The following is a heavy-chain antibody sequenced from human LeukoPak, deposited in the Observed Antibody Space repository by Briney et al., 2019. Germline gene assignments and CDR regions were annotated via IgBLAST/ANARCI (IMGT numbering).Heavy chain of an antibody. V-gene: IGHV4-30-4*01. J-gene: IGHJ6*02. CDR1: GGSISSGDYY. D-gene: IGHD3-22*01. CDR3: ARDGLDV. CDR2: IYYSGST. Sequence: ASETLSLTCTVSGGSISSGDYYWSWIHQPPGKGLEWIGYIYYSGSTYYNPSLKSRVTISVDTSKNQFSLKLSSVTAADTAVYYCARDGLDVWGQGTTLTVSS.